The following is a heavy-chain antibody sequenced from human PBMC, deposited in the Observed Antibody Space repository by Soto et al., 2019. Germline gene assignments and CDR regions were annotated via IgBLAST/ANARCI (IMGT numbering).Heavy chain of an antibody. CDR3: ARDLTYCSSTSCYDEGVDY. CDR1: GFTFSSYA. Sequence: GGSLRLSCAASGFTFSSYAMHWVRQAPGKGLEWVAVISYDGSNKYYADSVKGRFTISRDNSKNTLYLQMNSLRAEDTAVYYCARDLTYCSSTSCYDEGVDYWGQGTLVTVSS. D-gene: IGHD2-2*01. J-gene: IGHJ4*02. V-gene: IGHV3-30-3*01. CDR2: ISYDGSNK.